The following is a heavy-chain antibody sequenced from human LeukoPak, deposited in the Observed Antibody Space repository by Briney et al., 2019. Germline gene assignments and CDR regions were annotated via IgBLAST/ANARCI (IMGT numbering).Heavy chain of an antibody. CDR3: ARASSGWYGY. Sequence: AASVKVSCKTSGYSFTSYYIHWVRQAPGQGLEWMGWINAGNGNTKYSQEFQGRVTITRDTSASTAYMELSSLRSEDMAVYYCARASSGWYGYWGQGTLVTVSS. CDR2: INAGNGNT. D-gene: IGHD6-19*01. CDR1: GYSFTSYY. V-gene: IGHV1-3*03. J-gene: IGHJ4*02.